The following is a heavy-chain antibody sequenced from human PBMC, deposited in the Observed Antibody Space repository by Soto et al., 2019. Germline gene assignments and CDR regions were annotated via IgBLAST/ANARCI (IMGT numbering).Heavy chain of an antibody. CDR3: ARLNCSGGSCYEDYYYDMDV. V-gene: IGHV5-51*01. CDR1: GYRFTGYW. D-gene: IGHD2-15*01. CDR2: IYPSDSDT. J-gene: IGHJ6*02. Sequence: PGESLKISCKGSGYRFTGYWIGWVRQMSGKGLEWMGIIYPSDSDTRYSPSFQGQVSMSADNSISTAYLQWSSLKASDSAMYYCARLNCSGGSCYEDYYYDMDVWGQGTTVTVSS.